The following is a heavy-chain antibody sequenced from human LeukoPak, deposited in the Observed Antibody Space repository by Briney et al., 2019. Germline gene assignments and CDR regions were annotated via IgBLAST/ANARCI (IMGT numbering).Heavy chain of an antibody. J-gene: IGHJ4*02. V-gene: IGHV3-48*04. CDR1: GFSLQTYG. CDR2: ISSSGGAI. CDR3: TRETSTAEYYFDY. D-gene: IGHD4-11*01. Sequence: GGSLRLSCMVSGFSLQTYGMNWVRQAPGKGLEWIAQISSSGGAIYYADSVKGRFTISRDNAENSLYLQMNSLGAEDTAVYYCTRETSTAEYYFDYWGRGTLVTVSS.